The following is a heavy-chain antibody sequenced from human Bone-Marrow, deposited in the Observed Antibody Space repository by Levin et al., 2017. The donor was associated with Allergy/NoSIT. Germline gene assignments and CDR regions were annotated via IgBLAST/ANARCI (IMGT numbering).Heavy chain of an antibody. V-gene: IGHV3-15*01. CDR1: GFTFSNAW. CDR2: IKSKTDGGTT. D-gene: IGHD2-15*01. CDR3: TTQGYCSGGSCYSGGNYYYYGMDV. Sequence: GGSLRLSCAASGFTFSNAWMSWVRQAPGKGLEWVGRIKSKTDGGTTDYAAPVKGRFTISRDDSKNTLYLQMNSLKTEDTAVYYCTTQGYCSGGSCYSGGNYYYYGMDVWGQGTTVTVSS. J-gene: IGHJ6*02.